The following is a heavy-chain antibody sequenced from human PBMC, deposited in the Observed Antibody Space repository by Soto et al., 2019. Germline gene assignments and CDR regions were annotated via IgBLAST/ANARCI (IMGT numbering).Heavy chain of an antibody. Sequence: EASVKVSCKASGGTFSSYAISWVRQAPGQGLEWMGGIIPIFGTANYAQKFQGRVTITADESTSTAYMELSSLGSEDTAVYYCARHDEMATIRTEEIDYWGQGTLVTVSS. V-gene: IGHV1-69*13. CDR3: ARHDEMATIRTEEIDY. J-gene: IGHJ4*02. D-gene: IGHD5-12*01. CDR1: GGTFSSYA. CDR2: IIPIFGTA.